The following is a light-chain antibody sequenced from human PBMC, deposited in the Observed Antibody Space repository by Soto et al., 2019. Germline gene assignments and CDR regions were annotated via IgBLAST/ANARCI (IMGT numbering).Light chain of an antibody. CDR2: GTY. Sequence: QAVVTQEPSLTVSPGGTVTLTCASSTGAVTSGYFPNWFQQKPGQAPRALIYGTYNKHSWTPARFSGSLLGGKAALTLSGVQPEDDADYYCLLHYGGVVFGGGTKLIVL. J-gene: IGLJ2*01. CDR1: TGAVTSGYF. V-gene: IGLV7-43*01. CDR3: LLHYGGVV.